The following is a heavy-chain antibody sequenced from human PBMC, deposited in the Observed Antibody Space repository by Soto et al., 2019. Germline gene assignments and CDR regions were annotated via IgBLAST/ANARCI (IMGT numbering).Heavy chain of an antibody. CDR2: ISSYGDRI. CDR3: PPQDWFDF. CDR1: GFIFSDYY. Sequence: PGGSLRLSCAASGFIFSDYYMSWIRQAPGKGLEWISYISSYGDRIYYADSVKGRFTISRDNAKNSLYLQMHSLRGEDTAVYYCPPQDWFDFWGQGTPVTVSS. J-gene: IGHJ5*01. V-gene: IGHV3-11*01.